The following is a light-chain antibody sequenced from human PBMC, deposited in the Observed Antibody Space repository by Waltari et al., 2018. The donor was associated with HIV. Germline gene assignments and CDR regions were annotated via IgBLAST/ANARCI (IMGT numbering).Light chain of an antibody. CDR1: QSVSSF. CDR3: QQRVNWPPLS. J-gene: IGKJ4*01. V-gene: IGKV3-11*01. Sequence: EIVLTQSPATLSLSPGERATLSCRASQSVSSFLAWYQQRPGQAPRLLIFDASNRATGNPARFSGSGSGTDFTLTISSLEPEDFAVYYCQQRVNWPPLSFGGGTKVEIK. CDR2: DAS.